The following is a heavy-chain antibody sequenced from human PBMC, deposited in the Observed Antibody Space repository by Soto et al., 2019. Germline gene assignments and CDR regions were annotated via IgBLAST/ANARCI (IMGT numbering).Heavy chain of an antibody. V-gene: IGHV4-59*01. D-gene: IGHD2-2*01. CDR1: GGSISSYY. CDR3: ARVQESIVVVPAVPQRLYYYYGMDV. Sequence: SETLSLTYTVSGGSISSYYWSWIRQPPGKGLEWIGYIYYSGSTNYNPSLKSRVTISVDTSKNQFALKLSFVTAADTAVYYCARVQESIVVVPAVPQRLYYYYGMDVWGQGTTVTVSS. J-gene: IGHJ6*02. CDR2: IYYSGST.